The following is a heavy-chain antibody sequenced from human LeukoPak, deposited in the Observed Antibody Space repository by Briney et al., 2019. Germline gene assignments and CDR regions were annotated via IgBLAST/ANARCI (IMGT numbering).Heavy chain of an antibody. CDR2: VSDNGDTT. CDR3: AREGAYQLLSSYYFYGMDV. Sequence: PGGSLRLSCAASGFTFSSYAMSWVRQAPGKGLEWVSGVSDNGDTTYYADSVKGRFTISRDNSKNTLYLQMNSLRAEDTALYYCAREGAYQLLSSYYFYGMDVWGQGTTVTVSS. V-gene: IGHV3-23*01. D-gene: IGHD1-26*01. CDR1: GFTFSSYA. J-gene: IGHJ6*02.